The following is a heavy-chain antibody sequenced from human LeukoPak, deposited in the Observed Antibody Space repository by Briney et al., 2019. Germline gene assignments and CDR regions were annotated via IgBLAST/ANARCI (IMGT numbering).Heavy chain of an antibody. D-gene: IGHD3-10*01. J-gene: IGHJ4*02. Sequence: GGSLRLSCAASGFTFSSYSMNWVRQAPGKGLEWVSYISSSSSTIYYADSVKGRFTISRDNAKNSLYLQTNSLRAEDTAVYYCARDLRGSGSYFFVNWGQGTLVTVSS. CDR3: ARDLRGSGSYFFVN. V-gene: IGHV3-48*04. CDR2: ISSSSSTI. CDR1: GFTFSSYS.